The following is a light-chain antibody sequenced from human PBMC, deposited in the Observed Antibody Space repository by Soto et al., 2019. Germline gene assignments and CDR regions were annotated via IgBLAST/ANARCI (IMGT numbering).Light chain of an antibody. CDR1: QSVSSY. Sequence: EIVMTQSPATLSVTPGGRATLSCRASQSVSSYLAWYQQKPGQAPRLLIYDASNRATGIPDRFSGSGSGTDFILTISRLEPEDFAMYYCQQYEISPPITFGQGTRLEIK. CDR2: DAS. V-gene: IGKV3-20*01. CDR3: QQYEISPPIT. J-gene: IGKJ5*01.